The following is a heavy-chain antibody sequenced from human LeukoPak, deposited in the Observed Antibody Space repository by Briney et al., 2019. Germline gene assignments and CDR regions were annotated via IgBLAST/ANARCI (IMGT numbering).Heavy chain of an antibody. J-gene: IGHJ4*02. V-gene: IGHV4-39*01. CDR1: GDSVSSTGYY. Sequence: PSETLSLTCTVSGDSVSSTGYYWGWIRQPPGKGLEWIGTIYYSGSTYYNPSLKSRVTISVDTSKNQFSLKLSSVTAADTAVYYCARHAEYSSSPTYFDYWGQGTLVTVSS. CDR3: ARHAEYSSSPTYFDY. CDR2: IYYSGST. D-gene: IGHD6-6*01.